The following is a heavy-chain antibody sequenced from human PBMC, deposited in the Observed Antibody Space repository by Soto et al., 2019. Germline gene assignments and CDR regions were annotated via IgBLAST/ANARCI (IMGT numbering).Heavy chain of an antibody. D-gene: IGHD1-7*01. CDR3: ARGTTPNAY. J-gene: IGHJ4*02. CDR1: GGSISSYY. V-gene: IGHV4-59*01. CDR2: ISYSGST. Sequence: PSETLSLTCTVSGGSISSYYWSWIRQPPGKGLEWIGYISYSGSTNYNPSLKSRVTISIDLFKNQFSLKVSSVTAADTAVYYCARGTTPNAYWGLGTLVTVSS.